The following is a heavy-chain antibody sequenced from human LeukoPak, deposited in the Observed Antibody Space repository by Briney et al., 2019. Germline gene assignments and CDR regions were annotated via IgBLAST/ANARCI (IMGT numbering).Heavy chain of an antibody. V-gene: IGHV3-7*01. CDR2: IKQDGGEK. Sequence: PGGSLRLSCAASGFTFSTYWMNWVRQAPGKGLEWVANIKQDGGEKYYVDSVKGRFTISRDNAKSSLYLQMNSLRAEDTAVYYCASPYCSSTGCSTLHDYWGQGTLVTVSS. CDR3: ASPYCSSTGCSTLHDY. CDR1: GFTFSTYW. J-gene: IGHJ4*02. D-gene: IGHD2-2*01.